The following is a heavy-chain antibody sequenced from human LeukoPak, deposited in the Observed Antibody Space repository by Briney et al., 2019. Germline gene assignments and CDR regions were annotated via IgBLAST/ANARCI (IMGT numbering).Heavy chain of an antibody. J-gene: IGHJ4*02. D-gene: IGHD1-26*01. CDR2: IRYDGNNK. CDR3: ARDLGATIFDFDY. CDR1: GFTFSSYG. Sequence: GGSLRLSCAASGFTFSSYGMHWVRQAPGKGLEWVAFIRYDGNNKYYADSVKGRFTISRDNAKNSLYLQMNSLRVEDTAVYYCARDLGATIFDFDYWGQGTLVTVSS. V-gene: IGHV3-30*02.